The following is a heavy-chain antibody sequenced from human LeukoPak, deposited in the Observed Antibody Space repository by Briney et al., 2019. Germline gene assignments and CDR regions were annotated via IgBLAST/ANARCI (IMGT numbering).Heavy chain of an antibody. CDR2: ISSRGSTI. J-gene: IGHJ4*02. CDR1: RFTFSSYE. Sequence: GGSLRLSRAASRFTFSSYEMNWVRQAPGKGLERVSHISSRGSTIYDADSVKGRFTISRDNAKNSLYLQMNSLRAEDTAVYYCARVGVRGVSTFDYWGQGILVTLAS. V-gene: IGHV3-48*03. D-gene: IGHD3-10*01. CDR3: ARVGVRGVSTFDY.